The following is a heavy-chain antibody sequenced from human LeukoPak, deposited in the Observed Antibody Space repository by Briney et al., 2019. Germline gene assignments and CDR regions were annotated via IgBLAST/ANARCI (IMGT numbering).Heavy chain of an antibody. Sequence: SETLSLTCTVSGGSISSYYWSWIRQPPGKGLEWIGYIYYSGSTNYNPSLKSRVTISVDTSKNQFSLKLSSVTAADTAVYYCARATYYYDSSGYLLDYWGQGTLVTVSS. D-gene: IGHD3-22*01. CDR2: IYYSGST. V-gene: IGHV4-59*01. CDR3: ARATYYYDSSGYLLDY. J-gene: IGHJ4*02. CDR1: GGSISSYY.